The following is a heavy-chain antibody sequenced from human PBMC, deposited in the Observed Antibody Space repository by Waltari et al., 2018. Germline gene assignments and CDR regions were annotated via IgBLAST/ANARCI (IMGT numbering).Heavy chain of an antibody. D-gene: IGHD6-19*01. CDR2: IWKDGSKE. CDR3: ARDDYTSGWFLGY. Sequence: QAPGRGLEWVAVIWKDGSKEYYADSVRGRFTISRDNSKNTLYLQMNSLRAEDTAVYYCARDDYTSGWFLGYWGQGTLVTVSS. V-gene: IGHV3-33*01. J-gene: IGHJ4*02.